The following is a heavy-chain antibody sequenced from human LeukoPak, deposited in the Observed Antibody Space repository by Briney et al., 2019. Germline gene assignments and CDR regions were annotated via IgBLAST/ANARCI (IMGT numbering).Heavy chain of an antibody. J-gene: IGHJ6*03. Sequence: PGGSLRLSCAASGFTFSSYWMHWVRQAPGKGLVWVSLINTDGSSTSYADSVKGRFTISRDNAKNTLYLQVNSLRAEDTAVYYCARGDNWNYRYYYFYMDVWGKGTTVTVSS. D-gene: IGHD1-7*01. CDR1: GFTFSSYW. V-gene: IGHV3-74*01. CDR2: INTDGSST. CDR3: ARGDNWNYRYYYFYMDV.